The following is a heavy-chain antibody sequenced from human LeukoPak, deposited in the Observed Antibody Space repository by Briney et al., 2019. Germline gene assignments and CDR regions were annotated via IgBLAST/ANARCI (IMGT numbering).Heavy chain of an antibody. Sequence: SDTLSLTCTVSSYSISSSNWWGWIRQPPGKGLEWIGYIYYTGSIYYNPSLKSRVTMSVDTSKNQFSLKLSSVTAADTAVYFCARSGIPERLSNWFDSWGQGTLVTVSS. V-gene: IGHV4-28*05. CDR2: IYYTGSI. D-gene: IGHD1-1*01. CDR3: ARSGIPERLSNWFDS. J-gene: IGHJ5*01. CDR1: SYSISSSNW.